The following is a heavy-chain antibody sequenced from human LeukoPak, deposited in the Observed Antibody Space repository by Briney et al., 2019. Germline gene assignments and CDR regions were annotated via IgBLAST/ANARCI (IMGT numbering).Heavy chain of an antibody. J-gene: IGHJ4*02. CDR3: ARNDYNFDY. V-gene: IGHV3-48*04. Sequence: GGSLRLSCAASGFTFSSYSMNWVRQAPGKGLEWVSYISSSGSTIYYADSVQGRFTISRDNAKNSLYLQMSSLRAEDTAVYYCARNDYNFDYWGQGTLVTVSS. D-gene: IGHD3-16*01. CDR2: ISSSGSTI. CDR1: GFTFSSYS.